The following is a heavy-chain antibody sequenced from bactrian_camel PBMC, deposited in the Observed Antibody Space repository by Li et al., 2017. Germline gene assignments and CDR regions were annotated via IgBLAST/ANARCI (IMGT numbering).Heavy chain of an antibody. CDR1: GYIFNSHC. V-gene: IGHV3S26*01. CDR2: IDIDPDGTT. J-gene: IGHJ6*01. D-gene: IGHD4*01. Sequence: HVQLVESGGASVQAGGSLRLSCAASGYIFNSHCMAWFRQLPGKEREGVACIDIDPDGTTTYADAVKGRFTISRDNAKNMVYLHMTSLKPEDTGVYYCVRDYKSGDYRDDFGYWGQGTQVTVS. CDR3: VRDYKSGDYRDDFGY.